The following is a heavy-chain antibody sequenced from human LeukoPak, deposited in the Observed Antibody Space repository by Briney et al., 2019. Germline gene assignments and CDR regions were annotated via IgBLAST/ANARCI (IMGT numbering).Heavy chain of an antibody. V-gene: IGHV3-48*01. CDR1: GFTFSFYS. D-gene: IGHD4-23*01. Sequence: GGSLRLSCAASGFTFSFYSMNWVRQAPGKGLEWVSYISSSSSSIYYADSVKGRFTISRDNAKNSLYLQMNSLRAEDTAVYYCARLHYGGNYGYYYYYMDVWGKGTTVTISS. J-gene: IGHJ6*03. CDR2: ISSSSSSI. CDR3: ARLHYGGNYGYYYYYMDV.